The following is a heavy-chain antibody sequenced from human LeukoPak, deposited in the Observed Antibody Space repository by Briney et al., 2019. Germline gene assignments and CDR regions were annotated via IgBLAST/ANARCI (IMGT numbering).Heavy chain of an antibody. CDR2: ISAYNGNT. Sequence: GASVKVSCKASGYTFTSYGISWVRQAPGQGLEWMGWISAYNGNTNYAQKLQGRVTMTTDTSTSTAYMELRSLRSDDTAVYYCARDEGDYDILTGSFDYWGQGTLVTVSS. CDR1: GYTFTSYG. CDR3: ARDEGDYDILTGSFDY. J-gene: IGHJ4*02. D-gene: IGHD3-9*01. V-gene: IGHV1-18*01.